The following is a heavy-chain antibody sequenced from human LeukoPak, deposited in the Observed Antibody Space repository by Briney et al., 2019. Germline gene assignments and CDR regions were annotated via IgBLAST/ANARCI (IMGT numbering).Heavy chain of an antibody. CDR3: ARDFGDSDAFDI. J-gene: IGHJ3*02. CDR2: ISSSSSSFI. D-gene: IGHD4-17*01. CDR1: GFTFSSYS. Sequence: GGSLRLSCAAPGFTFSSYSMNWVRQAPGRGLEWVSSISSSSSSFIYYADSLKGRFTISRDNAKNSLYLQMNSLRAEDTAVYYCARDFGDSDAFDIWGQGTMVTVSS. V-gene: IGHV3-21*01.